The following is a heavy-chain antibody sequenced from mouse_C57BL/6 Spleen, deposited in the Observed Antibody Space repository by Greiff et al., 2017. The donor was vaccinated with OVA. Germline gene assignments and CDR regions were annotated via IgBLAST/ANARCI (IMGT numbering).Heavy chain of an antibody. J-gene: IGHJ4*01. D-gene: IGHD2-4*01. CDR1: GYTFTSYW. CDR2: INPSNGGT. CDR3: ARWHDYDADYYAMDY. Sequence: QVQLQQPGTELVKPGASVKLSCKASGYTFTSYWMHWVKQRPGQGLEWIGNINPSNGGTNYNEKFKSKATLTVDKSSSTDYMQLSSLTSEDSAVYYCARWHDYDADYYAMDYWGQGTSVTVSS. V-gene: IGHV1-53*01.